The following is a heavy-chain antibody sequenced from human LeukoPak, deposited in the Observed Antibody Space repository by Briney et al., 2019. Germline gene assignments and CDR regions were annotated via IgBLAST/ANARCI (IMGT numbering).Heavy chain of an antibody. D-gene: IGHD3-22*01. V-gene: IGHV4-31*03. CDR1: GGSISSGGYY. CDR3: GSYDSSGYYYGFFDY. CDR2: IYYSGST. J-gene: IGHJ4*02. Sequence: PSQTLSLTCTVSGGSISSGGYYWSWIRQHPGTGLEWIGYIYYSGSTYYNPSLKSRVTISVDTSKNQFSLKLSSVTAADTAVYYCGSYDSSGYYYGFFDYWGQGTLVTVSS.